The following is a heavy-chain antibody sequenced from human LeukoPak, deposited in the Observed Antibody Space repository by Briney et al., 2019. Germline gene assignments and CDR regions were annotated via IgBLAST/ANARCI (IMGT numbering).Heavy chain of an antibody. V-gene: IGHV3-64*01. J-gene: IGHJ4*02. CDR3: ARDYCSSTSCYPDY. D-gene: IGHD2-2*01. Sequence: GGSLRLSCAASGFTFSSYAMHWVRQAPGKGLEYVSAISSNGGSTYYANSVKGRFTISRDNAKNTLYLQMNSLRAEDTAVYYCARDYCSSTSCYPDYWGQGTLVTVSS. CDR1: GFTFSSYA. CDR2: ISSNGGST.